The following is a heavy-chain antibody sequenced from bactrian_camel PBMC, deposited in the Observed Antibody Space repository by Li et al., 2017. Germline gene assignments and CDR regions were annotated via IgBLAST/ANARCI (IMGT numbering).Heavy chain of an antibody. CDR2: IGTNGVA. Sequence: HVQLVESGGGSVQAGGSLRLSCVASGYTYTSMGWFRQAPGKAREGVAGIGTNGVAAAADSVKGRFTISRDSAKTTLFLEMNSLKPEDTAMYYCAAVRYGGTWYPLCRARSADFGYWGQGTQVTVS. J-gene: IGHJ6*01. D-gene: IGHD6*01. CDR3: AAVRYGGTWYPLCRARSADFGY. V-gene: IGHV3S9*01. CDR1: GYTYTS.